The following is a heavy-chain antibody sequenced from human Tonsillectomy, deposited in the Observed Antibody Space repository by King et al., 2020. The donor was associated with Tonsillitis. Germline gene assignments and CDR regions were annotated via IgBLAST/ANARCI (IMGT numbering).Heavy chain of an antibody. Sequence: VQLVESGGGVVQLGRSLRLSCAASGFTFSSCGMHWVRQAPGKGLEWVGGISYDGRKKYYADSVKGRITISRDNAKKTLYLQMNSLRGEDTAVYYCAGASXDYSFDYWGQGTLVTVTS. CDR1: GFTFSSCG. CDR2: ISYDGRKK. D-gene: IGHD4-17*01. V-gene: IGHV3-30*03. J-gene: IGHJ4*02. CDR3: AGASXDYSFDY.